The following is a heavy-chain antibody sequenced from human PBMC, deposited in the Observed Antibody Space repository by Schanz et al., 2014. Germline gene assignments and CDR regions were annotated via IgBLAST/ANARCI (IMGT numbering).Heavy chain of an antibody. D-gene: IGHD6-13*01. V-gene: IGHV3-23*04. Sequence: EVQLVESGGGLVQPGGSLRLSCAASGFTFSTYAMTWVRQAPGKGLEWVSSISAGGTNTYYADSVKGRFTLSRDNSKNTLYLQMNSLIVEDTAVYYCVREVGAAAGLAWGLDYWGRGTLVTVSS. J-gene: IGHJ4*02. CDR1: GFTFSTYA. CDR2: ISAGGTNT. CDR3: VREVGAAAGLAWGLDY.